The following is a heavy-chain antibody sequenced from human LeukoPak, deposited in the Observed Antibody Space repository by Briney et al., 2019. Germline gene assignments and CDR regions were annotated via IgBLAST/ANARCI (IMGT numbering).Heavy chain of an antibody. V-gene: IGHV1-8*01. Sequence: ASVTVSCRTSGYTFTVSDINWVQQAPGQGLEWMGWMNPNSGTTGYAKKFQGRVTMARDTSISTAYMELSNLKSEDTAVYFCARRGYSGYADWGQGTLATVSS. J-gene: IGHJ4*02. CDR3: ARRGYSGYAD. D-gene: IGHD5-12*01. CDR2: MNPNSGTT. CDR1: GYTFTVSD.